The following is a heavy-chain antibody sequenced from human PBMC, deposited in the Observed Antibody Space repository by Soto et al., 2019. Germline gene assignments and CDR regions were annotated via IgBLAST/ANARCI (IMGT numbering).Heavy chain of an antibody. CDR2: IYDDGSA. CDR3: ARDKYCSGGSCRKNWFDP. J-gene: IGHJ5*02. V-gene: IGHV4-59*01. Sequence: SETLSLTCTVSGGSISSSYWSWIRQPPGKGLEWLAYIYDDGSANYNPSLKSRATISLDMSKNQFTLKLTSVTAADTAVYYCARDKYCSGGSCRKNWFDPWGQGTLVTVSS. D-gene: IGHD2-15*01. CDR1: GGSISSSY.